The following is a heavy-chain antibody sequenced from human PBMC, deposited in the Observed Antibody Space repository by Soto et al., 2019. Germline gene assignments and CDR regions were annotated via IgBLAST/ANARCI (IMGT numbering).Heavy chain of an antibody. CDR1: GASINTYY. D-gene: IGHD3-10*01. J-gene: IGHJ4*02. V-gene: IGHV4-59*01. Sequence: QVRLQESGPGLVKPSETLSLTCTVSGASINTYYWAWIRQPPGKGLEWIGYIHNSGTTDYNPSLKSRVTMSVDTSKSQFSLKLSSVTAADTAVYYCARDYGAGXYGIDYWGQGTLVTVSS. CDR2: IHNSGTT. CDR3: ARDYGAGXYGIDY.